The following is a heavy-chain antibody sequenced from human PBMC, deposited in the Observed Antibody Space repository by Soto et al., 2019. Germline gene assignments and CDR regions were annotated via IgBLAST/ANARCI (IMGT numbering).Heavy chain of an antibody. CDR3: ARGSDFWSGYYRIGYGMDV. CDR2: IWYDGSNK. V-gene: IGHV3-33*01. J-gene: IGHJ6*02. CDR1: GFTFSSYG. D-gene: IGHD3-3*01. Sequence: PGGSLRLSCAASGFTFSSYGIHWVRQAPGKGLEWVAVIWYDGSNKYYADSVKGRFTISRDNSKNTLYLQMNSLRAEDTAVYYCARGSDFWSGYYRIGYGMDVWGQGTTVTVSS.